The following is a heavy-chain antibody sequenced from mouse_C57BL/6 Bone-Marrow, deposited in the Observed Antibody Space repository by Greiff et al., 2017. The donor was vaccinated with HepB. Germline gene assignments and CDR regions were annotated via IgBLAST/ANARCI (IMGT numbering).Heavy chain of an antibody. CDR1: GFTFSSYG. Sequence: EVNLVESGGDLVKPGGSLKLSCAASGFTFSSYGMSWVRQTPDKRLEWVATISSGGSYTYYPDSVKGRFTISRDNAKNTLYLQMSSLKSEDTAMYYCARQGLRRRFAYWGQGTLVTVSA. D-gene: IGHD2-4*01. CDR3: ARQGLRRRFAY. V-gene: IGHV5-6*01. CDR2: ISSGGSYT. J-gene: IGHJ3*01.